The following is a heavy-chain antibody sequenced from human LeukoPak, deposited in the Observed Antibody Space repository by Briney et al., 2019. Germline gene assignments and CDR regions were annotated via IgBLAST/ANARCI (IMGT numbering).Heavy chain of an antibody. J-gene: IGHJ4*02. CDR2: INWNGGST. D-gene: IGHD5-18*01. CDR1: GFTFDDYG. Sequence: GGSLRLXCAASGFTFDDYGMSWVRHAPGKGLEWVSGINWNGGSTGYADSVKGRFTISRDNAKNSLYLQMNSLRAEDTALYYCARRVDTAMVTYFDYWGQGTLVTVSS. CDR3: ARRVDTAMVTYFDY. V-gene: IGHV3-20*04.